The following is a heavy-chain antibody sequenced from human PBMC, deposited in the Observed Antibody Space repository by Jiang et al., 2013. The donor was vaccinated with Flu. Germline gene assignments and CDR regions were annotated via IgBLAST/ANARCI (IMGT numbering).Heavy chain of an antibody. CDR3: ARARQTYYYDSRAPDAFDI. Sequence: GAEVKKPGASVKVSCKASGYTFTSYGISWVRQAPGQGLEWMGWISAYNGNTNYAQKLQGRVTMTTDTSTSTAYMELRSLRSDDTAVYYCARARQTYYYDSRAPDAFDIWGQGTMVTVSS. CDR1: GYTFTSYG. CDR2: ISAYNGNT. J-gene: IGHJ3*02. D-gene: IGHD3-22*01. V-gene: IGHV1-18*01.